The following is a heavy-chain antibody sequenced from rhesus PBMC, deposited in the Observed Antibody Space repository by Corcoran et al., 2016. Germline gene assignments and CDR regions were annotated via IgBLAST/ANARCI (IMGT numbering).Heavy chain of an antibody. CDR2: VDPEDGEA. Sequence: EVQLVQSGAEVKKPGASVKISCKASGYTFTDYYLHWVRQAPGKGLEWMGRVDPEDGEADYAQKSQDRVNITRETSTDTAYMELSSLRSEDTAVYYCATDIKDYYSGLFPFDYWGQGVLVTVSS. V-gene: IGHV1-111*01. D-gene: IGHD3-16*01. CDR1: GYTFTDYY. J-gene: IGHJ4*01. CDR3: ATDIKDYYSGLFPFDY.